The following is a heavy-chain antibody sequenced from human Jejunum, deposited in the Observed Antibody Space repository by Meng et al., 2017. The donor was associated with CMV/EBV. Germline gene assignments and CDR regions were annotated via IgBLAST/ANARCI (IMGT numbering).Heavy chain of an antibody. J-gene: IGHJ6*02. V-gene: IGHV3-73*01. D-gene: IGHD2-21*01. CDR3: TRADSVKGRFTIYTDTSKNTLYLQMDSLRAEDTAVYYCAKDSVWGTLYGLDV. Sequence: SVKGRFTISRDESKNTAYLQMNSLKTEDTAVYYCTRADSVKGRFTIYTDTSKNTLYLQMDSLRAEDTAVYYCAKDSVWGTLYGLDVWGQGATVTVSS.